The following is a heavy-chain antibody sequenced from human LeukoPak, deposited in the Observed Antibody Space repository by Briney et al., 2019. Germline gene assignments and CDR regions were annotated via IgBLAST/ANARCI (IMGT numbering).Heavy chain of an antibody. J-gene: IGHJ3*02. Sequence: GESLKISFKGFGYNFTNFWTGWGRQMPGKGLEWMGVINPADSETRYSPSFEGPVTISADKSMNTAYLQWTTVQASDTAMYYCARQRCVSGRCYHTNVFDIWGQGTMVTISS. CDR3: ARQRCVSGRCYHTNVFDI. V-gene: IGHV5-51*01. D-gene: IGHD2-15*01. CDR2: INPADSET. CDR1: GYNFTNFW.